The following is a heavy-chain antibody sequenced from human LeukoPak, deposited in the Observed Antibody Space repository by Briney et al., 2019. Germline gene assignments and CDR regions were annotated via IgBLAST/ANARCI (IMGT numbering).Heavy chain of an antibody. CDR3: ATAPYCSSTSCYFGLSY. J-gene: IGHJ4*02. Sequence: ASVKVSCKVSGYTLTELSMHWVRQAPGKGLEWMGGFDPEDGETIYAQKFQGRVTMTEDTSTDTAYMELSSLGSEDTAVYYCATAPYCSSTSCYFGLSYWGQGTLVTVSS. CDR2: FDPEDGET. D-gene: IGHD2-2*01. V-gene: IGHV1-24*01. CDR1: GYTLTELS.